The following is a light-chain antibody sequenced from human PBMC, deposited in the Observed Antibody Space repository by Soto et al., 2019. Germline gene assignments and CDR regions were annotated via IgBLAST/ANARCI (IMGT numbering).Light chain of an antibody. J-gene: IGLJ2*01. CDR2: GVN. CDR3: ASNTSSTALVV. CDR1: SSDIGRYNY. Sequence: QSVLTQPASVSGSPGQSITISCTGTSSDIGRYNYVSWYQQHPGKAPRLVISGVNKRPSGISNRFSGSKSGNTASLTNSGLQADAEAIYYCASNTSSTALVVFGGGTQLTV. V-gene: IGLV2-14*01.